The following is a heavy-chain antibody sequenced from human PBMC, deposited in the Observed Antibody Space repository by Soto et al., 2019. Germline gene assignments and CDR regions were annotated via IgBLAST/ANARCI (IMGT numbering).Heavy chain of an antibody. Sequence: SETLSLTCTVSGGSVTSDEDYWTWIRQSPGKGLEWIGYISNSGSTGYNPSLKTRLSMSVDRSKNQFTLRLTSVAAADTAVYFCATESGSTYGYFDHWGQGTQVTVSS. CDR2: ISNSGST. J-gene: IGHJ4*02. V-gene: IGHV4-30-4*01. CDR1: GGSVTSDEDY. D-gene: IGHD5-18*01. CDR3: ATESGSTYGYFDH.